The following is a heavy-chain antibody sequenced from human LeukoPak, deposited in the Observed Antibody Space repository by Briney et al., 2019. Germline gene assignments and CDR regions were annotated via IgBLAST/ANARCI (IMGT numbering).Heavy chain of an antibody. V-gene: IGHV4-39*01. CDR1: GDSISSSSYY. D-gene: IGHD3-3*01. Sequence: SETLSLTCTVSGDSISSSSYYWGWIRQPPGKGLEWIGSIYYSGSTYYNPSLKSRVTISVDTSKNQFSLKLSSVTAADTAVYYCAGHGGVYYYYYMDVWGKGTTVTVSS. CDR2: IYYSGST. CDR3: AGHGGVYYYYYMDV. J-gene: IGHJ6*03.